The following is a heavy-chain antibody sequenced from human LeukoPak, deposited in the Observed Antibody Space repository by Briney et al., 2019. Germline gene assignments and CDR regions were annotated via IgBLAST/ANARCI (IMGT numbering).Heavy chain of an antibody. V-gene: IGHV3-30*03. CDR2: VSYDESDK. D-gene: IGHD2-2*02. CDR1: GFTFSSYA. J-gene: IGHJ6*02. CDR3: ARTTLPGYCTSANCYRGYYYYGMDV. Sequence: GGSLRLSCAASGFTFSSYAMSWVRQAPGKGLEWVGVVSYDESDKYYPDSMKGRFTISKDNSKNTLYLQMNSLRAEDTAVYYCARTTLPGYCTSANCYRGYYYYGMDVWGQGTTVTVSS.